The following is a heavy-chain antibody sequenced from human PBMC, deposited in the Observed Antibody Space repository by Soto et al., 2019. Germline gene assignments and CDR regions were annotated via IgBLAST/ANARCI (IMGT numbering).Heavy chain of an antibody. CDR2: IYDSGST. CDR3: ARSARDYYEF. V-gene: IGHV4-59*01. CDR1: GGSINNYY. J-gene: IGHJ4*02. Sequence: QVQLQESGPGLVKPSETLSLTCTVSGGSINNYYWSWIRQAPGKGLEWIGYIYDSGSTNYNPSLKXXVXIXRDTSKDQFSLQLTSLTTADTAVYYCARSARDYYEFWGQGTLVTVSS.